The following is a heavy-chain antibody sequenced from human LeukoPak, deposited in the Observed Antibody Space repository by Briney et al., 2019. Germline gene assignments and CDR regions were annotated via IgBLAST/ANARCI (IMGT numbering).Heavy chain of an antibody. V-gene: IGHV1-8*01. D-gene: IGHD5-12*01. CDR1: GYTFTSYN. J-gene: IGHJ6*02. CDR2: MNPNSGNT. Sequence: ASVKVSCKASGYTFTSYNINWVRQATGQGLECMGWMNPNSGNTGYAQKFQGRVTMTRNTSISTAYMELSSLRSEDTAVYYCARQEEWLRSYYYYYGMDVWGQGTTVTVSS. CDR3: ARQEEWLRSYYYYYGMDV.